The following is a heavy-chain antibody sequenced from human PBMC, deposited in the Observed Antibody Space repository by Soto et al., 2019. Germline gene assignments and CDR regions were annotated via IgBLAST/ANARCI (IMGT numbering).Heavy chain of an antibody. Sequence: SETLSLTCAVYGGSFSGYYWSWIRQPPGKGLEWIGEINHSGSTNYNPSLKSRVTISVDTSKNQFSLKLSSVTATDTAVYYCARDYDSSGPWGQGTLVTVSS. CDR2: INHSGST. D-gene: IGHD3-22*01. CDR1: GGSFSGYY. J-gene: IGHJ5*02. CDR3: ARDYDSSGP. V-gene: IGHV4-34*01.